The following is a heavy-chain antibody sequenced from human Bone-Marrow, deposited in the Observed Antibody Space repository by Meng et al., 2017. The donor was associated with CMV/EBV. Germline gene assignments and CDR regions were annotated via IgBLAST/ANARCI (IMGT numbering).Heavy chain of an antibody. V-gene: IGHV3-7*01. CDR1: GFTFSSYW. CDR3: ARVGGAFDY. Sequence: GESLKISCAASGFTFSSYWMSWVRQAPGKGLEWVANIKQDGSEKHYVDSVKGRFTISRDNAKNSLYLQMNSLRAEDTAVYYCARVGGAFDYWAQGTLVTVSS. CDR2: IKQDGSEK. J-gene: IGHJ4*02. D-gene: IGHD3-16*01.